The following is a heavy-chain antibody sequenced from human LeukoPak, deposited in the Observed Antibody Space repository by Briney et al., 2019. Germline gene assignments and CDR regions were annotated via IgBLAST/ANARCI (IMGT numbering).Heavy chain of an antibody. Sequence: GGSLRLSCAASGFTFSSYGMHWVRQAPGKGLEWVAVISYDGSNKYYADSVKGRFTISRDNAKNSLYLQMNSLRAEDTAVYYCAREGSGWYWYFDLWGRGTLVTVSS. V-gene: IGHV3-30*03. CDR1: GFTFSSYG. CDR2: ISYDGSNK. CDR3: AREGSGWYWYFDL. J-gene: IGHJ2*01. D-gene: IGHD6-19*01.